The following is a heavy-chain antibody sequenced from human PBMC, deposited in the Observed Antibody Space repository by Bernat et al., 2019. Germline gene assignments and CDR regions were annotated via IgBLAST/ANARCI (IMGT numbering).Heavy chain of an antibody. V-gene: IGHV3-15*01. CDR2: IQNDGETT. J-gene: IGHJ4*02. Sequence: EVQLVESGGGLVKPGGSLRLSCAASGFTFRTAYMNWVRQAPGKGLEWVGRIQNDGETTEYAAPVKGRFTVSRDDSANTLYLQMNSLKSEDTAVYYCSTGFDTAWHDHKWGQGTLVIVSS. CDR3: STGFDTAWHDHK. CDR1: GFTFRTAY. D-gene: IGHD3-9*01.